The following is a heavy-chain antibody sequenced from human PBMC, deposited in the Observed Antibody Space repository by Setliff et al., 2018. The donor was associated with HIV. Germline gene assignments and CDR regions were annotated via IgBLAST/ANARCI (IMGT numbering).Heavy chain of an antibody. D-gene: IGHD3-22*01. CDR1: GFTFSSYA. CDR3: ARSKGHLYYDDDTGYVLRAFDI. Sequence: GGSLRLSCAASGFTFSSYAMHWVRQAPGKGLEWVAVISYDGSNKYYADSVKGRLTISRDNSKNALYLQMNSLRAEDTAVYCCARSKGHLYYDDDTGYVLRAFDIWGQGTMVTVSS. J-gene: IGHJ3*02. V-gene: IGHV3-30*04. CDR2: ISYDGSNK.